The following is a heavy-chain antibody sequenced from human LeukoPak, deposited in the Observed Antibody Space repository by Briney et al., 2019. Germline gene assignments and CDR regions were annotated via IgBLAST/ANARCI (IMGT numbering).Heavy chain of an antibody. Sequence: PGGSLRLSCAASGFTFSSYGMHWVRQAPGKGLEWVAFIRYDGSNKYYADSVKGRFTISRDNSKNTLYLQMNSLRAEDTAVYYCARDQLGPGGYSYGYDYWGQGTLVTVSS. J-gene: IGHJ4*02. CDR2: IRYDGSNK. CDR1: GFTFSSYG. D-gene: IGHD5-18*01. CDR3: ARDQLGPGGYSYGYDY. V-gene: IGHV3-30*02.